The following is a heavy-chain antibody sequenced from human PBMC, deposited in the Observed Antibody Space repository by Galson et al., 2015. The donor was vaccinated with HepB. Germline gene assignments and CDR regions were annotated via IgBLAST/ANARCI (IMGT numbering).Heavy chain of an antibody. Sequence: SLRLSCAASGFTFSSYGMHWVRQAPGKGLEWVAVISYDGSNKYYADSVKGRFTISRDNSKNTLYLQMNSLRAEDTAVYYCAKDRVYCSSTSCFNWFDPWGQGTLVTVSS. V-gene: IGHV3-30*18. CDR1: GFTFSSYG. CDR2: ISYDGSNK. CDR3: AKDRVYCSSTSCFNWFDP. D-gene: IGHD2-2*01. J-gene: IGHJ5*02.